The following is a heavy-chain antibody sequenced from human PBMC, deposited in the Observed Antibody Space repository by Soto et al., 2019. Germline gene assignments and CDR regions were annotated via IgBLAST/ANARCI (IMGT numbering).Heavy chain of an antibody. CDR3: ARGKERYYYDSSGYYYVDYFEY. CDR2: IIPIFGTA. CDR1: GGTFSSYA. V-gene: IGHV1-69*13. J-gene: IGHJ4*02. Sequence: SVKVSCKASGGTFSSYAISWVRQAPGQGLEWMGGIIPIFGTANYAQKFQGRVTITADESTSTAYMELSSLRSEDTAVYYCARGKERYYYDSSGYYYVDYFEYWGQGTLVTVSS. D-gene: IGHD3-22*01.